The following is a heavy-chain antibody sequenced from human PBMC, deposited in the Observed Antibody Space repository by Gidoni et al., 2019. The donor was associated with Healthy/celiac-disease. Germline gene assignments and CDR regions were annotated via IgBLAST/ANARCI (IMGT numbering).Heavy chain of an antibody. J-gene: IGHJ4*02. V-gene: IGHV5-51*01. CDR1: GDSFTSYW. CDR2: IDPGDSAT. Sequence: EVQLVQSGAEVKKPGEALKITCKGAGDSFTSYWIGWVRQMPGKGLAWMGIIDPGDSATRYSPSFPGPVTISADKSLRTAYLQWSSLKASATAMYYCARHEDGYNFEGDYWGQGTLVTVSS. CDR3: ARHEDGYNFEGDY. D-gene: IGHD5-12*01.